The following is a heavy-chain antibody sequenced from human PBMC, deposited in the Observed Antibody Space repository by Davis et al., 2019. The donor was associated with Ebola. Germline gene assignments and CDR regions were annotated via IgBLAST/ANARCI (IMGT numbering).Heavy chain of an antibody. J-gene: IGHJ4*02. V-gene: IGHV4-4*02. CDR2: IYHSGTT. Sequence: MPSETLSLTCGVSGGSISSNNWWRWVRPPPGKGLEWIGEIYHSGTTNYNPSLKSRVTISVDKSKNQFSLKLSSVTAADTAVYYCARLRREFDYWGQGTLVTVSS. CDR1: GGSISSNNW. CDR3: ARLRREFDY. D-gene: IGHD5-24*01.